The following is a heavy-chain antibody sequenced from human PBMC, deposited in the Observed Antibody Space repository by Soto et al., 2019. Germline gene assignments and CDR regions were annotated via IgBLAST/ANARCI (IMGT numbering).Heavy chain of an antibody. CDR1: GFTFSSYA. Sequence: GGSLRLSCAASGFTFSSYAMSWVRQAPGKGLEWVSTISTSGGSTSYADSVKGRFTISRDNSKNTLYLQMNSLRAEDTAVYYCAKDRSITIFFNWFDPWGQGTLVTVSS. V-gene: IGHV3-23*01. J-gene: IGHJ5*02. D-gene: IGHD3-3*01. CDR3: AKDRSITIFFNWFDP. CDR2: ISTSGGST.